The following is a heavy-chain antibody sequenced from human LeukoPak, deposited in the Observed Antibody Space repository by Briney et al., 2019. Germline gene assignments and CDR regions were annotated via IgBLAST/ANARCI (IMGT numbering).Heavy chain of an antibody. CDR1: GFTFSSYE. CDR2: ISSSVSSM. Sequence: GGSLRLSCAASGFTFSSYEMNWVRQAPGKGLEWVSYISSSVSSMYYADSVKGRFTISGDNAKNSLYLQMNSLRAEDTAVYYCARDLTRYYYGSDYYGMDVWGQGTTVTVSS. D-gene: IGHD3-10*01. V-gene: IGHV3-48*03. CDR3: ARDLTRYYYGSDYYGMDV. J-gene: IGHJ6*02.